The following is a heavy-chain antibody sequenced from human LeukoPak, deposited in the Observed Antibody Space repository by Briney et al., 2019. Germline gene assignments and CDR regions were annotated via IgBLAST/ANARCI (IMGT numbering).Heavy chain of an antibody. V-gene: IGHV3-7*03. J-gene: IGHJ4*02. CDR3: ARDLMYGDLDY. CDR2: IKQDGSEK. D-gene: IGHD4-17*01. Sequence: GGSLRLSCLTSGFTFSTNAMSWVRQAPGKGLEWVANIKQDGSEKYYVDSVKGRFTISRDNAKSSLYLQMNSLRAEDTAVYYCARDLMYGDLDYWGQGTLVTVSS. CDR1: GFTFSTNA.